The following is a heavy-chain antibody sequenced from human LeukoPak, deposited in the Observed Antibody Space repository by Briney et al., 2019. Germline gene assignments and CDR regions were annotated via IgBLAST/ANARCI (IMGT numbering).Heavy chain of an antibody. D-gene: IGHD1-26*01. Sequence: GGSRRLSCAASGFTFSSYAMAWVRQAPGKGLEWVSSITTTSSTYYADSVKGRFTVSRDNSKDTLYLQMNSLRAEDTAVYYCAKDQTVGGTSPFDYWGQGTLVTVSS. CDR1: GFTFSSYA. J-gene: IGHJ4*02. CDR2: ITTTSST. CDR3: AKDQTVGGTSPFDY. V-gene: IGHV3-23*01.